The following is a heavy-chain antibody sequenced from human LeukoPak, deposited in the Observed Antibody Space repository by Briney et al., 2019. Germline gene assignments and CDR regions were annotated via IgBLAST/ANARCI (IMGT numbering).Heavy chain of an antibody. J-gene: IGHJ4*02. CDR3: ARVLKAYSNYHSTFDY. CDR2: INPNSGGT. V-gene: IGHV1-2*02. Sequence: ASVKVSCKASGYTFTDYYIQWVRQAPGQGLEWMGWINPNSGGTNYAENFQGGVTMTRDTSISTAYMELSSLRSDDTAVYYCARVLKAYSNYHSTFDYWGQGTLVTVSS. D-gene: IGHD4-11*01. CDR1: GYTFTDYY.